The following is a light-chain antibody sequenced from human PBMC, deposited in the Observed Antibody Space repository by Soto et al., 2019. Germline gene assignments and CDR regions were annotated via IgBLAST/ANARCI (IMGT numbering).Light chain of an antibody. CDR2: DVS. J-gene: IGLJ1*01. CDR3: SSFTNTYSYV. V-gene: IGLV2-14*01. CDR1: SSDVGDYIS. Sequence: QSALTQPASVSGSPGQSISISCTGPSSDVGDYISVSWFQQHPGKAPKLMIYDVSSRPSGASNRFSGSKSGNTASLTISGLQAEDEADYYCSSFTNTYSYVFGTGTKLTVL.